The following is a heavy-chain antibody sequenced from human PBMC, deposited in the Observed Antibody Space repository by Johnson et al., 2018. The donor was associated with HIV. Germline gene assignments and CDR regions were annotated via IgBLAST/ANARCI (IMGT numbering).Heavy chain of an antibody. Sequence: QVQLVESGGGVVQPGRSLRLSCAASGFTFSSYAMHWVRQAPAKGLQWVAVISYDGSNKYYADSVKGRFTISRDNSKNTLYLQMHSLRPEDTAMYYCARERYCSSHSCYFSRPPVAFDIWCQGTMFTVSS. CDR3: ARERYCSSHSCYFSRPPVAFDI. CDR1: GFTFSSYA. D-gene: IGHD2-2*01. J-gene: IGHJ3*02. V-gene: IGHV3-30*04. CDR2: ISYDGSNK.